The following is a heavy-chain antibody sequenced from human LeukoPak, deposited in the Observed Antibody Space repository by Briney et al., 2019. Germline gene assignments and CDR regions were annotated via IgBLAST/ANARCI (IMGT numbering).Heavy chain of an antibody. CDR3: ARSLAAAGTKYFDY. Sequence: ASVKVSCKASGYTFTSYGISWVRQAPGQGLEWMGWISAYNGNTIYAQKLQGRVTMTTDTSTSTAYMELRSLRSDDTAVYYCARSLAAAGTKYFDYWGQGTLVTVSS. CDR2: ISAYNGNT. CDR1: GYTFTSYG. D-gene: IGHD6-13*01. V-gene: IGHV1-18*01. J-gene: IGHJ4*02.